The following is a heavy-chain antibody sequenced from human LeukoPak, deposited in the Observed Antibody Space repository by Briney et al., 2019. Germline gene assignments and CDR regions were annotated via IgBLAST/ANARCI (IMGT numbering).Heavy chain of an antibody. J-gene: IGHJ4*02. Sequence: SETLSLTCAVYGGSFSSYYWSWIRQPPGKGLEWIGEINHSGSTNYNPSLKSRVTISVDTSKNQFSLKLSSVTAADTAVYYCARPLVAAAGTFDYWGQGTLATVSS. V-gene: IGHV4-34*01. D-gene: IGHD6-13*01. CDR1: GGSFSSYY. CDR2: INHSGST. CDR3: ARPLVAAAGTFDY.